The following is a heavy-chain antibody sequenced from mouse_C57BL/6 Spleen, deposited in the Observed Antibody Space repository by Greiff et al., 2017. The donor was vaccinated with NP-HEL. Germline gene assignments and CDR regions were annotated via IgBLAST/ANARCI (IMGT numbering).Heavy chain of an antibody. CDR3: ARDPITTVVATDYFDY. CDR2: IYPGDGDT. J-gene: IGHJ2*01. V-gene: IGHV1-80*01. D-gene: IGHD1-1*01. Sequence: QVQLQQSGAELVKPGASVKISCKASGYAFSSYWMNWVKQRPGKGLEWIGQIYPGDGDTNYNGKFKGKATLTADKSSSTAYMQLSSLTSEDSAVYFCARDPITTVVATDYFDYWGQGTTLTVSS. CDR1: GYAFSSYW.